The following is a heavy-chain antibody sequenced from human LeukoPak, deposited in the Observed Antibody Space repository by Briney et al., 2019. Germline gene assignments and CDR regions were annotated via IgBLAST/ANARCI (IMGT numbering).Heavy chain of an antibody. V-gene: IGHV4-39*07. J-gene: IGHJ4*02. CDR3: ARDFARNYFDY. CDR2: IYYSGST. Sequence: SETLSPTCTVSGGSISSSSYYWGWIRQPPGKGLEWIGSIYYSGSTYYNPSLKSRVTISVDTSKNQFSLKLSSVTAADTAVYYCARDFARNYFDYWGQGTLVTVSS. D-gene: IGHD3-3*01. CDR1: GGSISSSSYY.